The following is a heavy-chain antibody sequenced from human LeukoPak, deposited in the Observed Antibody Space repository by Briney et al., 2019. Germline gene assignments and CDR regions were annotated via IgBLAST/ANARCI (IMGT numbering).Heavy chain of an antibody. V-gene: IGHV1-18*01. CDR1: GYTFTSYG. D-gene: IGHD3-22*01. CDR2: ISAYNGNT. Sequence: ASVKVSCKASGYTFTSYGISWVRQAPGQGLEWMVWISAYNGNTNYAQKLQGRVTMTTDTSTSTAYMELRSLRSDDTAVYYCARDADYYDSSGYYFHWGQGTLVTVSS. J-gene: IGHJ4*02. CDR3: ARDADYYDSSGYYFH.